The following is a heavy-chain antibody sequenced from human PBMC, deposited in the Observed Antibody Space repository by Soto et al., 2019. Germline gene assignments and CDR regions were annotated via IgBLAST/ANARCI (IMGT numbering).Heavy chain of an antibody. J-gene: IGHJ4*02. CDR1: GFTFSSYW. Sequence: EVQLVESGGGLVQPGGSLRLSCAASGFTFSSYWMSWVRQAPGKGLEWVANIKQDGSEKYYVDSVKGRFTISRDNAKNSLYLQMNSLRAEDTAVYYCAREGYDILTAPAYFDYWGQGTLVTVSS. D-gene: IGHD3-9*01. V-gene: IGHV3-7*01. CDR3: AREGYDILTAPAYFDY. CDR2: IKQDGSEK.